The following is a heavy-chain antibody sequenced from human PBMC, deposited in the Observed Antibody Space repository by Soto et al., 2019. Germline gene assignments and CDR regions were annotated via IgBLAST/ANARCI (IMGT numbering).Heavy chain of an antibody. Sequence: GGSLRLSCAPSGFTFSSYAMHWVRQAPGKGLEWVAVISYDGSNKYYADSVKGRFTISRDNSKNTLYLQMNSLRAEDTAVYYCATLLGGYYDSSGYRDYWGQGTLVTVSS. CDR2: ISYDGSNK. CDR1: GFTFSSYA. CDR3: ATLLGGYYDSSGYRDY. V-gene: IGHV3-30-3*01. D-gene: IGHD3-22*01. J-gene: IGHJ4*02.